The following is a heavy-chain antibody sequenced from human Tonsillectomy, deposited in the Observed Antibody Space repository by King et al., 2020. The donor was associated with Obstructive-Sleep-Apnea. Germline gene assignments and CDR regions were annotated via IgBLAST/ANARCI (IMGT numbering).Heavy chain of an antibody. CDR2: IIPSLRIA. D-gene: IGHD2-21*02. Sequence: QLVQSGAEVKKPGSSVKVSCKASGGTFISYSISWVRQAPGQGLEWMGRIIPSLRIANYAQKFQGRVTITADKSTSPAYMEMSSLRSEDTAVYYCARGGANCGGDCYFDYWGQGTLVTVSS. CDR3: ARGGANCGGDCYFDY. J-gene: IGHJ4*02. CDR1: GGTFISYS. V-gene: IGHV1-69*04.